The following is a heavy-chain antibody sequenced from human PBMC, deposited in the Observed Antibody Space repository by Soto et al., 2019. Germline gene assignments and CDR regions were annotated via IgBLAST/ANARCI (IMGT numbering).Heavy chain of an antibody. V-gene: IGHV1-18*01. CDR2: INADNGNT. CDR3: ARDLIPKEFGESYYYYYGMDV. Sequence: GASVKISWKASGYTITSYAMHWVRQAQGQRHEWMGWINADNGNTKYAQKLQGRVTMTTDTSTSTAYMELRSLRSDDTAVYYCARDLIPKEFGESYYYYYGMDVWGQGTTVTVSS. D-gene: IGHD3-10*01. J-gene: IGHJ6*02. CDR1: GYTITSYA.